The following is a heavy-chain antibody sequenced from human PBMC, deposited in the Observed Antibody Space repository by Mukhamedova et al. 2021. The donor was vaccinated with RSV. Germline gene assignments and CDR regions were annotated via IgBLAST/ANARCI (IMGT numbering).Heavy chain of an antibody. D-gene: IGHD3-10*01. J-gene: IGHJ3*02. Sequence: RLNRDGTSTTYSDSVKGRFTSSRDNAKSTLYLQMRSLRAEDTAVYYCAREFDGSVFDIWGQGTMVTVSS. CDR2: LNRDGTST. V-gene: IGHV3-74*01. CDR3: AREFDGSVFDI.